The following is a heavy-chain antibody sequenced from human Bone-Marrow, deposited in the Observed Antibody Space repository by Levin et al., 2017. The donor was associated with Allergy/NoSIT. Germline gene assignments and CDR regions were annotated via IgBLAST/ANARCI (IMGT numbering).Heavy chain of an antibody. J-gene: IGHJ6*03. D-gene: IGHD2-2*02. Sequence: ASVKVSCRASGGSFNNYALSWVRQAPGQGLELVGKIIPLFGTANYAPKFQGRVTISADESTSTAYMELSSLRSEDTAVYYCARLGYCSSASCYSPPYNYMDVWGSGTTVIVSS. CDR2: IIPLFGTA. CDR1: GGSFNNYA. V-gene: IGHV1-69*13. CDR3: ARLGYCSSASCYSPPYNYMDV.